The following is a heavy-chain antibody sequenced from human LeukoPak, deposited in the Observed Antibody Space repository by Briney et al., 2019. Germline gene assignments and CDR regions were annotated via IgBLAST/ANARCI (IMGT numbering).Heavy chain of an antibody. V-gene: IGHV4-30-4*01. CDR3: ARGGYSGYDGPLDAFDI. CDR1: GGSISSGDYY. Sequence: PSETLSLTCTVSGGSISSGDYYWSWIRQPPGTGLEWIGYIYYSGSTYYNPSLKSRVTISVDTSKNQFSLKLSSVTAADTAVYYCARGGYSGYDGPLDAFDIWGQGTMVTVSS. D-gene: IGHD5-12*01. J-gene: IGHJ3*02. CDR2: IYYSGST.